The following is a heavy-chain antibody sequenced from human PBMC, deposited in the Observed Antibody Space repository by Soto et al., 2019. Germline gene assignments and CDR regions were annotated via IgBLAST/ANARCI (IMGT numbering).Heavy chain of an antibody. J-gene: IGHJ4*02. CDR3: AKEPGAHSGDSCDY. D-gene: IGHD4-17*01. Sequence: GGALSLSCEASGFTFSSYAMSWVRQAPGKGLEWVSGISVGGGSPYYADSVKGRFTISRDNSKNTLYLQMNSLRVEDTALYYCAKEPGAHSGDSCDYWGQGPVVTVSS. CDR2: ISVGGGSP. CDR1: GFTFSSYA. V-gene: IGHV3-23*01.